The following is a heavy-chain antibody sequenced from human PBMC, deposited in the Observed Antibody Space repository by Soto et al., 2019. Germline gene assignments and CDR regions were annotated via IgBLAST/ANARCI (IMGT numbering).Heavy chain of an antibody. CDR2: IYYTGST. Sequence: PSETLSLTCTVSGGSLSSRSYYWGWLRRPPGKGLEWIGYIYYTGSTYYNPSLKSRVTISIDTSKNQFSLKLSSVTAADTAVYYCALTPIAAAGPHPYYYGKDLWGQGTTVTVSS. D-gene: IGHD6-13*01. CDR1: GGSLSSRSYY. CDR3: ALTPIAAAGPHPYYYGKDL. J-gene: IGHJ6*02. V-gene: IGHV4-39*07.